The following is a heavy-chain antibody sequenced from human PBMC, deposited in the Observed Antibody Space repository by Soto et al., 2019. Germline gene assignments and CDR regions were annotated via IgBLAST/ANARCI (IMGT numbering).Heavy chain of an antibody. Sequence: QVQLVESGGGVVQPGRSLRLSCAASGFTFSTYGMHWVRQAPGKGLEWVAVIWYDGNNKYYADSVKGRFTISRDNSKNTLYLQINSLRAEDTAVYYFARTNSHWYFDLWGRGTLVTVSS. CDR1: GFTFSTYG. V-gene: IGHV3-33*01. CDR3: ARTNSHWYFDL. D-gene: IGHD1-1*01. CDR2: IWYDGNNK. J-gene: IGHJ2*01.